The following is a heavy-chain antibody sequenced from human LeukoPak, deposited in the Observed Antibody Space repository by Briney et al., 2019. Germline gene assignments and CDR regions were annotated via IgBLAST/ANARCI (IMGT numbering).Heavy chain of an antibody. CDR3: SRDGSESYFRD. V-gene: IGHV3-48*02. CDR1: GFTFSSYN. D-gene: IGHD1-26*01. J-gene: IGHJ4*02. CDR2: ISSGSSTR. Sequence: GGSLRLSCAASGFTFSSYNMNWVRQAPGKGLEWVSYISSGSSTRYYADSVKGRFTISRGNAKNSLYLQMNSLGDEDTAVYYCSRDGSESYFRDWGQGTLVTVSS.